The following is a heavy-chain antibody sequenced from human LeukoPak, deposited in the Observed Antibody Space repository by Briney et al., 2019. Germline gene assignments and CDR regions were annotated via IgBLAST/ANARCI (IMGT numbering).Heavy chain of an antibody. CDR2: INTNTGNP. CDR1: GHTFTSYA. D-gene: IGHD5-18*01. CDR3: ARDATMGYSYGYWY. Sequence: ASVKVSCKASGHTFTSYAMNWVRQAPGQGLEWMGWINTNTGNPTYAQGFTGRFVFSLDTSVSTAYLQISSLKAEDTAVYYCARDATMGYSYGYWYWGQGTLVTVSS. J-gene: IGHJ4*02. V-gene: IGHV7-4-1*02.